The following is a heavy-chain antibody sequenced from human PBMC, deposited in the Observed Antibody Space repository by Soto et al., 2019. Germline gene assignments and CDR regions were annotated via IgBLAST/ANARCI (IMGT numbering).Heavy chain of an antibody. J-gene: IGHJ4*02. CDR3: ARAGSTVTRGYFDY. Sequence: SETLSLSCTVSGGSICSYYWSWIRQPPGKGLEWIGYIYYSGSTNYNPSLKSRVTISVDTSKNQFSLKLSSVTAADTAVYYCARAGSTVTRGYFDYWGQGTLVTVSS. CDR2: IYYSGST. D-gene: IGHD4-17*01. CDR1: GGSICSYY. V-gene: IGHV4-59*01.